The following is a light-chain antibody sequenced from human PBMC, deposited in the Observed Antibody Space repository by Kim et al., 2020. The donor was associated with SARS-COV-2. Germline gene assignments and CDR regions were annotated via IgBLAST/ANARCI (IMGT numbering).Light chain of an antibody. J-gene: IGLJ2*01. CDR3: QAWDSSTVV. Sequence: GSPGQTASITCCGDKLGDEYACWYQQKPGQSHVLVIYQDSKRPSGIPERFSGSNSGNTATLTISGTQAMDEADYYCQAWDSSTVVFGGGTQLTVL. V-gene: IGLV3-1*01. CDR2: QDS. CDR1: KLGDEY.